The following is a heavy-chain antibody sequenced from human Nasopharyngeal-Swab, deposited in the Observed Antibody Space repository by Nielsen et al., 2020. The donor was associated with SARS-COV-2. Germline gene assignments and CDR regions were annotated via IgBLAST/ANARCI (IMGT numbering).Heavy chain of an antibody. V-gene: IGHV3-53*05. Sequence: GGSLRLSCAASGFTVSSNYMSWVRQAPGKGLEWVSVIYSGGSTYYADSVKGRFTISRDNAKNSLYLQMNSLRAEDTALYYCAKDLSSGWYGWFDPWGQGTLVTVSS. D-gene: IGHD6-19*01. CDR1: GFTVSSNY. CDR3: AKDLSSGWYGWFDP. J-gene: IGHJ5*02. CDR2: IYSGGST.